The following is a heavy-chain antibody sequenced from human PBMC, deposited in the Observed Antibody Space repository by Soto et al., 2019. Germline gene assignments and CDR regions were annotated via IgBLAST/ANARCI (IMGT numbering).Heavy chain of an antibody. CDR2: ISYDGSNK. CDR1: GFTFSSYG. J-gene: IGHJ4*02. CDR3: AKDCVSDSSGPHFDY. V-gene: IGHV3-30*18. Sequence: GWSLRLSCAASGFTFSSYGMHWVRQAPGKGLEWVAVISYDGSNKYYADSVKGRFTISRDNSKNTLYLQMNSLRAEDTAVYYCAKDCVSDSSGPHFDYWGQGTLVTVSS. D-gene: IGHD3-22*01.